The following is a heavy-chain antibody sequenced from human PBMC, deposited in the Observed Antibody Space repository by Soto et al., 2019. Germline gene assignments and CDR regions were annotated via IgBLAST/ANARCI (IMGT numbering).Heavy chain of an antibody. Sequence: SETLSLTCAVYGGSFSGYYCSWIRQPPGKGLEWIGEINHSGSTNYNPSLKSRVTISVDTSKNQFSLKLSSVTAADTAVYYCARTDSSNSGYFDYWGQGTLVTVSS. D-gene: IGHD6-6*01. J-gene: IGHJ4*02. V-gene: IGHV4-34*01. CDR3: ARTDSSNSGYFDY. CDR2: INHSGST. CDR1: GGSFSGYY.